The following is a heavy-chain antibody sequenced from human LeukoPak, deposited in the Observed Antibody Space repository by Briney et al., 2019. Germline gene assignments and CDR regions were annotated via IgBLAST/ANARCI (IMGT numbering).Heavy chain of an antibody. Sequence: PSETLSLTCTVSGGSISTYYWSWIRQPPGKGLEWIGYMYNSGSTNYNPSLKSRVTISIDTSKNQVSLRLSPVTAADTAVYYCARQGSGGRSFDVWGQGTMVTVSS. V-gene: IGHV4-59*08. J-gene: IGHJ3*01. CDR3: ARQGSGGRSFDV. CDR1: GGSISTYY. CDR2: MYNSGST. D-gene: IGHD1-26*01.